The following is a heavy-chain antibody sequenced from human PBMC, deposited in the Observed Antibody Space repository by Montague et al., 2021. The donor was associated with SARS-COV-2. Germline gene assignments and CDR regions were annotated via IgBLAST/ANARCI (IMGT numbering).Heavy chain of an antibody. CDR1: GGSISSGTW. J-gene: IGHJ6*02. Sequence: SETLSLTCAVSGGSISSGTWWTWVRQPPGKGLEWIGEISHSGGTNYNPSLKSRVTISVDKSKNQFSLNLNSVTAADTAVYYCARDQGYNWNYYYYYGMDVWGQGTTVTVSS. CDR3: ARDQGYNWNYYYYYGMDV. D-gene: IGHD1-20*01. CDR2: ISHSGGT. V-gene: IGHV4-4*02.